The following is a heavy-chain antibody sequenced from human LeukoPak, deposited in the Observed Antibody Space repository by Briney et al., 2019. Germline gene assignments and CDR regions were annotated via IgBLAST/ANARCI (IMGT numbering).Heavy chain of an antibody. D-gene: IGHD3-16*01. CDR3: ATWPRNDYAY. CDR2: IGDRGGSTYT. Sequence: TGGSLRLSCAASGFTFGRYAMSWVRQAPGKGLEWVSAIGDRGGSTYTYYIDSVKGRFTISRDNSKNVLYLQMNTLRAEDTAVYYCATWPRNDYAYWGQGTLVTVSS. CDR1: GFTFGRYA. V-gene: IGHV3-23*01. J-gene: IGHJ4*02.